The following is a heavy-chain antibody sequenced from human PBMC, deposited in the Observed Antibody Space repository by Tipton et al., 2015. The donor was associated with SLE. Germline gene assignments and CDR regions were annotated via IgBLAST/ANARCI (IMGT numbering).Heavy chain of an antibody. Sequence: SLRLSCAASGFTVSSNYMSWVSQAPGKGLEWVSVIYSGGSTYYADSVKGRFTISRDNSKNTLYLQMNSLRAEDTAVYYCARAPPIAAAVYYYYYYGMDVWGQGATVTVSS. V-gene: IGHV3-53*05. CDR2: IYSGGST. CDR3: ARAPPIAAAVYYYYYYGMDV. J-gene: IGHJ6*02. D-gene: IGHD6-13*01. CDR1: GFTVSSNY.